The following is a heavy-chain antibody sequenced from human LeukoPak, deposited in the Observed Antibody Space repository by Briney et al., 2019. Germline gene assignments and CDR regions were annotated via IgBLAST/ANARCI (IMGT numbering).Heavy chain of an antibody. V-gene: IGHV4-31*03. CDR2: IFYSGST. Sequence: PSQTLSLTCTISGGSLSSGGYYWSWIRQHPGKGLEWIGYIFYSGSTYSNPSLKSRVTISLDRSKNQFSLKLSSVTAADTAVYYCARERGSYYVWFDYWGQGTLVTFSS. CDR3: ARERGSYYVWFDY. CDR1: GGSLSSGGYY. D-gene: IGHD1-26*01. J-gene: IGHJ4*02.